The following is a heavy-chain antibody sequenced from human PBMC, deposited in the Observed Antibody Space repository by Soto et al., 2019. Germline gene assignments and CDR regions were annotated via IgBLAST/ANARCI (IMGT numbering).Heavy chain of an antibody. V-gene: IGHV1-46*01. J-gene: IGHJ5*02. CDR2: INPSGGST. CDR1: GYTFTSYY. Sequence: ASVKVSCKASGYTFTSYYMHWVRQAPGQGLEWMGIINPSGGSTSYAQKFQGRVTMTRDTSTSTVYMELSSLRSEDTAVYYCARRSEGRYYYDSSGYYFNWFDPWGQGTLVTVSS. D-gene: IGHD3-22*01. CDR3: ARRSEGRYYYDSSGYYFNWFDP.